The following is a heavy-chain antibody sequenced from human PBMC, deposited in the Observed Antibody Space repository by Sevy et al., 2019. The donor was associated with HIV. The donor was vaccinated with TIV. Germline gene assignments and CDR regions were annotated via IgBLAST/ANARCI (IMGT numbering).Heavy chain of an antibody. J-gene: IGHJ2*01. CDR2: ISYSGST. D-gene: IGHD2-15*01. V-gene: IGHV4-59*01. CDR3: ARAGGYCSGGSCRYFDL. Sequence: SETLSLTCTVSGGSISSYYWSWIRQPPGKGLEWIGYISYSGSTNYNPSLKSRVTISIDTSKNQFSLKLSSVTAADTAVYYCARAGGYCSGGSCRYFDLWGRGTLVTGSS. CDR1: GGSISSYY.